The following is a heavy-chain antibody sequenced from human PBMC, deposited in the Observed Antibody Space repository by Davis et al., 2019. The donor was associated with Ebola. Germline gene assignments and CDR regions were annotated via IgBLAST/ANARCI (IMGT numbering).Heavy chain of an antibody. CDR3: AKVGLRGLYYYDSSGHYYYGMDV. CDR2: IRYDGSNK. Sequence: LSLTCAASGFTFSSYGMHWVRQAPGKGLEWVAFIRYDGSNKYYADSVKGRFTISRDNSKNTLYLQMNSLRAEDTAVYYCAKVGLRGLYYYDSSGHYYYGMDVWGQGTTVTVSS. D-gene: IGHD3-22*01. V-gene: IGHV3-30*02. J-gene: IGHJ6*02. CDR1: GFTFSSYG.